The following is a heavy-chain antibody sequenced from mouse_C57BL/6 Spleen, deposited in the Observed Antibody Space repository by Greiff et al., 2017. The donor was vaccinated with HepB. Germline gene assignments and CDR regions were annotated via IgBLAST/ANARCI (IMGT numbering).Heavy chain of an antibody. J-gene: IGHJ3*01. CDR3: ARGEVDYYGSSYEKAWFAY. CDR2: IDPNSGGT. CDR1: GYTFTSYW. V-gene: IGHV1-72*01. Sequence: QVQLQQSGAELVKPGASVKLSCKASGYTFTSYWMHWVKQRPGRGLEWIGRIDPNSGGTKYNEKFKSKATLTVDKPSSTAYMQLSSLTSEDSAVYYCARGEVDYYGSSYEKAWFAYWGQGTLVTVSA. D-gene: IGHD1-1*01.